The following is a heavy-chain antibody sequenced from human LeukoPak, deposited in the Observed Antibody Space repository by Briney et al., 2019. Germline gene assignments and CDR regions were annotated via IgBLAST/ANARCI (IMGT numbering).Heavy chain of an antibody. CDR2: ISFDGSDK. J-gene: IGHJ6*03. CDR3: AKRSTSYDDDYYYMDV. CDR1: GFTFSSYG. V-gene: IGHV3-30*18. Sequence: PGGSLRLSCAASGFTFSSYGMHWVRQAPGKGLEWVVVISFDGSDKYYADSVKGRFTISRDNSKNTLYMQINSLRAEDTAVYYCAKRSTSYDDDYYYMDVWGKGTTVTVSS. D-gene: IGHD6-13*01.